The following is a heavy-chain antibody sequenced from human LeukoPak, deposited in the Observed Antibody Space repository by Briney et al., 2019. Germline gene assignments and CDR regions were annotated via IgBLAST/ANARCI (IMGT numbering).Heavy chain of an antibody. Sequence: ASVKISFKAFGYTFTSYYVHWVRQAPGQGLEWMGIINPSGGTNYAQKFQGRVTMTRDTSTSTVYMELSSLRSEDTAVYYCARGTPGYSSVWGQGTLVTVSS. D-gene: IGHD6-19*01. V-gene: IGHV1-46*01. CDR2: INPSGGT. J-gene: IGHJ4*02. CDR1: GYTFTSYY. CDR3: ARGTPGYSSV.